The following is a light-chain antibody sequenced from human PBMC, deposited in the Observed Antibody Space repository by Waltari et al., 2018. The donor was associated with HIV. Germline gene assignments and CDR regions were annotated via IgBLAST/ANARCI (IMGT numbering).Light chain of an antibody. J-gene: IGKJ3*01. Sequence: LILTQAPGTRSWSPGERLTLSGRASQRPSNNYLVWYQQKPGQAPRLLLYGASNWASGIADRFSGSGSGTDCTLTISRLEAEDLAVSYCQLVLTFGPGT. CDR3: QLVLT. V-gene: IGKV3-20*01. CDR1: QRPSNNY. CDR2: GAS.